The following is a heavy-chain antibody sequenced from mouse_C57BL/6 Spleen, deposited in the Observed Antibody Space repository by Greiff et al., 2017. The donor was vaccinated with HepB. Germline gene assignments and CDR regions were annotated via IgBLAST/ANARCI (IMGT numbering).Heavy chain of an antibody. CDR2: IDPSDSYT. CDR1: GYTFTSYW. CDR3: ATASKVWYFDV. J-gene: IGHJ1*03. D-gene: IGHD2-5*01. V-gene: IGHV1-69*01. Sequence: QVHVKQPGAELVMPGASVKLSCKASGYTFTSYWMHWVKQRPGQGLEWIGEIDPSDSYTNYNQKFKGKSTLTVDKSSSTAYMQLSSLTSEDSAVYYCATASKVWYFDVWGTGTTVTVSS.